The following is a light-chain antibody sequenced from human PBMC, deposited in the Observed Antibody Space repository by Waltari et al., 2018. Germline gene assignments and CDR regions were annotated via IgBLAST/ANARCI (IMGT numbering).Light chain of an antibody. CDR2: DAS. CDR3: QQRNDWPLT. Sequence: EIVLTQSPATLSLSPGERATLSCRASQSASKYVAWYQQRPGQPPRLLIYDASTRAAGVPDRFDAFGSGTDFTLTINSLEPEDLAVYYCQQRNDWPLTFGGGTRVEIK. J-gene: IGKJ4*01. CDR1: QSASKY. V-gene: IGKV3-11*01.